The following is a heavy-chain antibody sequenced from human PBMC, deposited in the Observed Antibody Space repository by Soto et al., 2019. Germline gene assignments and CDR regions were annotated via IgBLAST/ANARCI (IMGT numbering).Heavy chain of an antibody. CDR2: IVSDGRS. D-gene: IGHD1-26*01. V-gene: IGHV3-23*01. Sequence: EVQLLESGGGLVQPGGSLRLSCATSGFTFSSFAMSWVRQAPGKGLEWVSVIVSDGRSYYADSVKGRFTISRDNSKNMLFLQMNSLRAEDTALYYCGRSRPSDSWGQGTLVTVSS. CDR1: GFTFSSFA. CDR3: GRSRPSDS. J-gene: IGHJ5*01.